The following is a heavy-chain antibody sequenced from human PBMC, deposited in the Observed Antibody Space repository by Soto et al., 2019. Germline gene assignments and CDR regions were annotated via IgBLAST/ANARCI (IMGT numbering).Heavy chain of an antibody. Sequence: ASVKVSCKASGYTFTVYYMHWVRQAPGQGLEWMGWINPKSGGTMYPQKFQGRVTMTWDTSISTAYMALTRLRSDDTAVYYCARDLAKGGGSAGFDYWGQGTLVTVS. CDR3: ARDLAKGGGSAGFDY. CDR1: GYTFTVYY. CDR2: INPKSGGT. D-gene: IGHD1-26*01. V-gene: IGHV1-2*02. J-gene: IGHJ4*02.